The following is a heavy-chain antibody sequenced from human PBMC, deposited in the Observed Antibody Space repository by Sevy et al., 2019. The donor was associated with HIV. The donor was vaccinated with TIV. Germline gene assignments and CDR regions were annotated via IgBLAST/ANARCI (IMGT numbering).Heavy chain of an antibody. CDR1: GFTFSSYA. V-gene: IGHV3-30-3*01. CDR2: ISYDGSNK. Sequence: GGSLRLSCAASGFTFSSYAMHWVRQAPGKGLEWVAVISYDGSNKYYADSVKGRFTISRDNSKNTLYLQMNSLRAEDTAVYYCARGGGISSGRNSEGAFDIWGQGTMVTVSS. D-gene: IGHD3-22*01. J-gene: IGHJ3*02. CDR3: ARGGGISSGRNSEGAFDI.